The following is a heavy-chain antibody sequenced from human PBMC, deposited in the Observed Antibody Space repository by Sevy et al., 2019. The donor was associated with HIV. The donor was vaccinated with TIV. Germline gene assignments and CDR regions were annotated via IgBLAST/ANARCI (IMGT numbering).Heavy chain of an antibody. D-gene: IGHD3-3*01. J-gene: IGHJ6*02. CDR1: GGSVSSGSYY. Sequence: SETLSLTCTVSGGSVSSGSYYWSWIRQPPGKGLEWIGYIYYSGSTNYNPSLKSRVTISVETSNTQVSLKLSSVTAADTAVYYCARDLRFLGWSYGMDVWGQGTTVTVSS. CDR3: ARDLRFLGWSYGMDV. CDR2: IYYSGST. V-gene: IGHV4-61*01.